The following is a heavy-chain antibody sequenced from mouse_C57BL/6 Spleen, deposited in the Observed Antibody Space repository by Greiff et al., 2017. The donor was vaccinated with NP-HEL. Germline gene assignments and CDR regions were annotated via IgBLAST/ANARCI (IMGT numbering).Heavy chain of an antibody. CDR1: GFNIKDYY. CDR2: IDPEDGDT. D-gene: IGHD2-3*01. V-gene: IGHV14-1*01. J-gene: IGHJ4*01. Sequence: VQLQQSGAELVRPGASVKLSCTASGFNIKDYYMHWVKQRPEQGLEWIGRIDPEDGDTEYAPKFQGKATMTADTSSNTAYLQLSSLTSEDTAVYYCTYDGYPYYAMDYWGQGTSVTVSS. CDR3: TYDGYPYYAMDY.